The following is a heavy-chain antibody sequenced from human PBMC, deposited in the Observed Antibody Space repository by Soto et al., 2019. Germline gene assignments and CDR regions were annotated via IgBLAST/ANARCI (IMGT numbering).Heavy chain of an antibody. J-gene: IGHJ3*01. CDR2: IYPGDSDT. Sequence: GESLKISCKGSGYSFAGYWIGWMGQMPGKGLDWMGVIYPGDSDTRYSPSFHGQVTISADKSISTAYLQWSSLKASDTAMYFCARLPGVRGVFDGFNVWGQGTMVTVSS. V-gene: IGHV5-51*01. CDR3: ARLPGVRGVFDGFNV. D-gene: IGHD3-10*01. CDR1: GYSFAGYW.